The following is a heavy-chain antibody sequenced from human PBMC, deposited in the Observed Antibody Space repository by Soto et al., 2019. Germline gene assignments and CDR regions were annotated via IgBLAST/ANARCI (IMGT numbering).Heavy chain of an antibody. V-gene: IGHV1-18*01. D-gene: IGHD3-9*01. J-gene: IGHJ4*02. Sequence: QGQLVQSGAEVRKPGASVKVSCKASDYTFTSYSFTWLRQAPGQGLEWMGGVGAYNGTTNYAQNLQGRVTMTTDTLTSTAYMELRSLKSDDTAVYYCARAHYDSSTGLTEYYFDYWGQGTLVTVSS. CDR3: ARAHYDSSTGLTEYYFDY. CDR1: DYTFTSYS. CDR2: VGAYNGTT.